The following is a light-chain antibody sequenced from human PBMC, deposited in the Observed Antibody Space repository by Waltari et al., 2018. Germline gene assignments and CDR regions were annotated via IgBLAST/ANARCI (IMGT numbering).Light chain of an antibody. Sequence: DIQMTQSPSSLSASVGDRVTITCQASQAISNYLNWYKQKPGKAPKLLIYDASNLETGVPSRFSGSGSGTDFTFTISSLQPEDIATYYCQQYDNLPPGVTFGPGTKVDIK. V-gene: IGKV1-33*01. CDR3: QQYDNLPPGVT. CDR1: QAISNY. J-gene: IGKJ3*01. CDR2: DAS.